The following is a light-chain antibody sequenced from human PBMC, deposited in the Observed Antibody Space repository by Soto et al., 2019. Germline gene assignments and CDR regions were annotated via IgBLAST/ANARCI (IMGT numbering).Light chain of an antibody. V-gene: IGLV2-11*01. CDR2: DVS. CDR3: CSYAGSYPYVV. CDR1: SSDVGGYNY. Sequence: QSALTQPRSVSGSPGQSVTISCTGTSSDVGGYNYVSWYQQHPGKAPKLMIYDVSKRPSGVPDRFSGSKSGNTASLTTSGLQAEDEADYYCCSYAGSYPYVVFGGGTKLTVL. J-gene: IGLJ2*01.